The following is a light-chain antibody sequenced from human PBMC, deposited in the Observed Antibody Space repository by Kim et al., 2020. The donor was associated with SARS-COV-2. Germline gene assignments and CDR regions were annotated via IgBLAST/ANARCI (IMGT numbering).Light chain of an antibody. V-gene: IGKV1-39*01. CDR2: AAS. Sequence: DIQMTQSPSSLSASVGDRVTITCRTSQSISSYLNWYQQKPGKDPKFLIYAASNLQSGVPSRFSGSGSGTDFTLSITSLPPEDFATYYCQQSHSTPRTFGQGTKVDIK. CDR1: QSISSY. CDR3: QQSHSTPRT. J-gene: IGKJ1*01.